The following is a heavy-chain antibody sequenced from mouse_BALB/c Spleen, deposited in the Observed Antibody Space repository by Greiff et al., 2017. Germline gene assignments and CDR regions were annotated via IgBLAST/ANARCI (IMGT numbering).Heavy chain of an antibody. J-gene: IGHJ4*01. CDR1: GYTFTSYW. D-gene: IGHD2-10*01. Sequence: LQQPGSELVRPGASVKLSCKASGYTFTSYWMHWVKQRPGQGLEWIGNIYPGSGSTNYDEKFKSKATLTVDTSSSTAYMQLSSLTSEDSAVYYCTREGAYYGNYNAMDYWGQGTSVTVSS. V-gene: IGHV1S22*01. CDR3: TREGAYYGNYNAMDY. CDR2: IYPGSGST.